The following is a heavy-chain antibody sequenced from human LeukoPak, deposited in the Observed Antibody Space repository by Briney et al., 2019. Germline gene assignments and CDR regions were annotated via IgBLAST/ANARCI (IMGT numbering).Heavy chain of an antibody. CDR3: ARDDGGVSDY. CDR2: IYSGGST. Sequence: GGSLRLSCAASGFTVSSNYMSWVRQAPGKGLEWVSVIYSGGSTYYADSVKGRFTISRDNAKNSLYLQMNSLRAEDTAVYYCARDDGGVSDYWGQGTLVTVSS. V-gene: IGHV3-53*01. CDR1: GFTVSSNY. J-gene: IGHJ4*02.